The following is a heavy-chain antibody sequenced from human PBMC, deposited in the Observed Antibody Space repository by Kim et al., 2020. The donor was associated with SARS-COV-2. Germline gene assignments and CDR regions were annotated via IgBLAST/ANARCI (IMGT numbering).Heavy chain of an antibody. CDR2: ISGRGGNT. CDR1: GFTFSSFA. J-gene: IGHJ4*02. CDR3: ARGGGYSYGYSVH. V-gene: IGHV3-23*01. Sequence: GGSLRLSCAAAGFTFSSFAMNWVRQAPGKGLEWVSVISGRGGNTYYKDSLQGRFIVSRDNSKNTLFLQINSLRADDTAVYYCARGGGYSYGYSVHWGQGTPVSVSS. D-gene: IGHD5-18*01.